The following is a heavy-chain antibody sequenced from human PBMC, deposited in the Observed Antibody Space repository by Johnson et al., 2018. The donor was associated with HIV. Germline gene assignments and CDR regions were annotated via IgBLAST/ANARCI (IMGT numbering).Heavy chain of an antibody. J-gene: IGHJ3*02. Sequence: EVQLVESGGGLVQPGGSLRLSCAASGFTFSSYDMHWVRQTTGKGLEWVSVIDTAGDTYYAGSVKGRFTISRQNAKNSLYLQMNSLRAGDTAVYYCARGFEVAAGWGAFDIWGQGTMVTVSS. CDR3: ARGFEVAAGWGAFDI. CDR2: IDTAGDT. D-gene: IGHD6-13*01. V-gene: IGHV3-13*01. CDR1: GFTFSSYD.